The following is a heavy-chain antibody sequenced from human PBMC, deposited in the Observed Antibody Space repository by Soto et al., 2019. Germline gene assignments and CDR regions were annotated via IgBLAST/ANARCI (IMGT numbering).Heavy chain of an antibody. CDR1: GGTFSSYA. D-gene: IGHD1-26*01. CDR2: IIPIFGTA. J-gene: IGHJ5*02. V-gene: IGHV1-69*12. CDR3: ARNVGATAFPILSP. Sequence: QVQLVQSGAEVKKPGSSVKVSCKASGGTFSSYAISWVRQAPGQGLEWMGGIIPIFGTANYAQKFQGRVTITAEETTSTASRELSSLRSADTAVYYCARNVGATAFPILSPWGQGTLVTVSS.